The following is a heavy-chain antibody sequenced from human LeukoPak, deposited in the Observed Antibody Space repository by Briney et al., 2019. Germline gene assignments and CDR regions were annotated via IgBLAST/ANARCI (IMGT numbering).Heavy chain of an antibody. CDR1: GDSVSSNSAA. V-gene: IGHV6-1*01. D-gene: IGHD3-10*01. J-gene: IGHJ4*02. CDR2: TYYRSKWYN. Sequence: SQSLSLTCAISGDSVSSNSAAWNWIRQSPSRGLEWLGRTYYRSKWYNDYAVSVKSRITINPDTSKNQFSLQLNSGTPEDTAVYYCARGELWFGELYGGFDYWGQGTLVTVSS. CDR3: ARGELWFGELYGGFDY.